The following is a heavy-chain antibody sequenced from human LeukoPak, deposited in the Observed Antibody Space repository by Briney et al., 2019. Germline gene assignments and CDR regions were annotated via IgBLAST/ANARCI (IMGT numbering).Heavy chain of an antibody. J-gene: IGHJ4*02. D-gene: IGHD4-17*01. V-gene: IGHV3-7*01. CDR3: ARGPDYGDSFDY. CDR2: IKQDGSEK. Sequence: GGSLRLSCAASGFSFSSYWMSWVRQAPGKGLEWVANIKQDGSEKSYVDSVKGRFTISRDNAKNSLYLQMKSLRADDTAVYYCARGPDYGDSFDYWGQGTLVTVSS. CDR1: GFSFSSYW.